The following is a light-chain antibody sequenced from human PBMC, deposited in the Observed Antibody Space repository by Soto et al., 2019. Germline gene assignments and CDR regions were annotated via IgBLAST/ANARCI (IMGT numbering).Light chain of an antibody. J-gene: IGKJ4*01. CDR1: HGLNSY. CDR3: KQLNSYPVT. Sequence: DIQLTQSPSFLSASVGDRETITCRASHGLNSYLAWYQQKPGKAPKLLLYATSTLQSVLPSEFTGSRSGAAFTLTITSLLPEDITTYYCKQLNSYPVTFGGVTKEEI. CDR2: ATS. V-gene: IGKV1-9*01.